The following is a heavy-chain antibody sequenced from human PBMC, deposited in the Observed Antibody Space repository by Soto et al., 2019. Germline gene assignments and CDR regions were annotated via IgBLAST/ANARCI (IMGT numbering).Heavy chain of an antibody. CDR3: ARQGTYYYDSSGYYYGEARVFDY. CDR2: IYYSGST. Sequence: QLQLQESGPGLVKPSETLSLTCTVSGGSISSSSYYWGWIRQPPGKGLEWIGSIYYSGSTYYNPSLKSRVTISVDTSKNQFSLKLSSVTAADTAVYYCARQGTYYYDSSGYYYGEARVFDYWGQGTLVTVSS. J-gene: IGHJ4*02. V-gene: IGHV4-39*01. CDR1: GGSISSSSYY. D-gene: IGHD3-22*01.